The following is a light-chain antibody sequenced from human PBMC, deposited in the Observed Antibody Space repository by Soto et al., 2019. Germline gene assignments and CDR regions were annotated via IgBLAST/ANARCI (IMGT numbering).Light chain of an antibody. J-gene: IGLJ1*01. Sequence: QSALTQPASVSGSPGQSITISCTGTSSDVGSYNPVSWYQQHPGKAPKLMIYEVSKRPSGVSNRFSGSKSGNTASLTISGLQAGDEADYYCCSYAGSSTFLYVFGTGTKVTVL. CDR1: SSDVGSYNP. V-gene: IGLV2-23*02. CDR2: EVS. CDR3: CSYAGSSTFLYV.